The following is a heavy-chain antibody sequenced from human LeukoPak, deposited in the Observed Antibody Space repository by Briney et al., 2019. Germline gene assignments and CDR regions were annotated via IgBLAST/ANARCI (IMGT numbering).Heavy chain of an antibody. CDR1: GGSICSYY. CDR2: IYTSGST. CDR3: ARECSGGSYYTYYFDC. D-gene: IGHD2-15*01. J-gene: IGHJ4*02. V-gene: IGHV4-4*07. Sequence: PSETLSLTCTVSGGSICSYYWSWIRQPAGKGLEWIGRIYTSGSTNYNPSLKSRVTMSVDTSKNQFSLKLSSVTAADTAVYYCARECSGGSYYTYYFDCWGQGTLVTVSS.